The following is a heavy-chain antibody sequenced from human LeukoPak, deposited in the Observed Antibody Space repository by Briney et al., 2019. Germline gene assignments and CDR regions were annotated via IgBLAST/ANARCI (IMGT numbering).Heavy chain of an antibody. D-gene: IGHD2-15*01. J-gene: IGHJ4*02. V-gene: IGHV3-23*01. Sequence: GGSLRLSCAASGFTFSTYAMTWVRQAPGKGLEWVSTISGSGTSTYYADSVKGRFTISRDTSKNTLYLQMNNLRTEDTAVYYCATLYGGQRADGYWGQGTLVTVSS. CDR3: ATLYGGQRADGY. CDR1: GFTFSTYA. CDR2: ISGSGTST.